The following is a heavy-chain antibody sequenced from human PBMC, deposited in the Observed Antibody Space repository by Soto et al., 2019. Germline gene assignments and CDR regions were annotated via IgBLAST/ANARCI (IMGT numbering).Heavy chain of an antibody. CDR1: GFTFGSFA. V-gene: IGHV3-23*01. Sequence: LSLSCAASGFTFGSFAMSWVSQARGKGLEWVSAISGSGGSTYYADSVQGRLTISRDNSKNTLYLQMNSLRAEDTAVYYCAKDVRALATIDYPGPATLVT. CDR2: ISGSGGST. CDR3: AKDVRALATIDY. J-gene: IGHJ4*02. D-gene: IGHD5-12*01.